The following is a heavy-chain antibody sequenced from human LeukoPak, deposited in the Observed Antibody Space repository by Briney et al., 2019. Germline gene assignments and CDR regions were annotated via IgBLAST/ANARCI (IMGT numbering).Heavy chain of an antibody. CDR2: ISSPSGGNI. V-gene: IGHV3-11*04. CDR3: ARGAYCRTVSCYGVLNWFDP. CDR1: GFTFSDYY. D-gene: IGHD2-21*01. J-gene: IGHJ5*02. Sequence: GGSLRLSCVASGFTFSDYYMSWIRQTRGKGLEWVSSISSPSGGNIHYADSVKGRFTVSRDNAKNSLSLQMDSLRAEDTAVYFCARGAYCRTVSCYGVLNWFDPWGQGTLVIVSS.